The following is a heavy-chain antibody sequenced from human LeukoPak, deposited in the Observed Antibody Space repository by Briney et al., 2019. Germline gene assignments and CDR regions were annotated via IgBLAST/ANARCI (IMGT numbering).Heavy chain of an antibody. CDR1: GFTFSSYW. D-gene: IGHD1-14*01. CDR3: ARDMTNHPLGNAFDI. Sequence: AGGSLRLSCAASGFTFSSYWMSWVRQAPGKGLEWVANIKQDGSEKYYVDSVKGRFTISRDNAKNSLYLQMNSLRAEDTAVYYCARDMTNHPLGNAFDIWGQGTMVTVSS. V-gene: IGHV3-7*01. CDR2: IKQDGSEK. J-gene: IGHJ3*02.